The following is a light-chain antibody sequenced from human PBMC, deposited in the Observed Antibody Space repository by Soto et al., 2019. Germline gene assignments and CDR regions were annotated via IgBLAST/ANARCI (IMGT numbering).Light chain of an antibody. Sequence: QSVLTQPRSVSGSPGQSVTISCTGASSDAGGYNYVSWYQQHPGKAPKLMIYDVSKRPSGVPDRFSGSKSGNTASLTISGLQAEDEADYYCCSYAGSYTFDVFGTGTKVTVL. J-gene: IGLJ1*01. CDR2: DVS. V-gene: IGLV2-11*01. CDR1: SSDAGGYNY. CDR3: CSYAGSYTFDV.